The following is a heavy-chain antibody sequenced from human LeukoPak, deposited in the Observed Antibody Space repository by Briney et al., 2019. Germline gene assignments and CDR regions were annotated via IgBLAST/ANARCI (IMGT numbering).Heavy chain of an antibody. Sequence: GGSLRLSCAASGFTFSSYAMHWVRQAPGKGLEWVAVISYDGSNKYYADSVKGRLTISRDNSKNTLYLQMNSLRAEDTAVYYCARDFVYYDFWSGYFDYWGQGTLVTVSS. CDR2: ISYDGSNK. V-gene: IGHV3-30*04. CDR1: GFTFSSYA. CDR3: ARDFVYYDFWSGYFDY. D-gene: IGHD3-3*01. J-gene: IGHJ4*02.